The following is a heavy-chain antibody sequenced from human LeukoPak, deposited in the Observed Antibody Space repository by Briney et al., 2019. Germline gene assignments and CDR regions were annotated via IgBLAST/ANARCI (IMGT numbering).Heavy chain of an antibody. V-gene: IGHV4-34*01. CDR2: INHSGST. CDR3: ARGSGGFYYYYGMDV. J-gene: IGHJ6*02. CDR1: GGSFSGYY. D-gene: IGHD1-26*01. Sequence: SETLSLTCAVYGGSFSGYYWSWIRQPPGKGLEWIGEINHSGSTNYNPSLKSRVTISVDTSKNQFSPKLSSVTAADTAVYYCARGSGGFYYYYGMDVWGQGTTVTVSS.